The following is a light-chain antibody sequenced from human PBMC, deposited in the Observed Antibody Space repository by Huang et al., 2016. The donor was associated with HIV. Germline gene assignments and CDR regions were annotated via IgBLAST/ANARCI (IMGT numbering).Light chain of an antibody. J-gene: IGKJ3*01. V-gene: IGKV3-11*01. CDR3: QQRSNWPLFT. CDR2: ETS. CDR1: QSVSSS. Sequence: EIVLTQSPATLSLSPGERATLSCTASQSVSSSLAWYHQKPGQSPRLLIYETSNRATGSPARFSGSESGTDFTLTISSLEPEDFAVYYCQQRSNWPLFTFGPGTKVDIK.